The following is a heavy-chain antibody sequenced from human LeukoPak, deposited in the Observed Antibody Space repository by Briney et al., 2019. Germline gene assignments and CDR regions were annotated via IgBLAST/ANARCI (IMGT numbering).Heavy chain of an antibody. J-gene: IGHJ4*02. D-gene: IGHD1-26*01. V-gene: IGHV3-23*01. CDR3: TRVVLVGTTYSYFDY. Sequence: GGSLRLSCAASGFTFRNYAMNWVRQAPGKGLEWVSGISDSGGVIDYADSVKGRFTISRDTSKSTLHLQMNSLRAEDTAVYYCTRVVLVGTTYSYFDYWGQGTLVTVSS. CDR2: ISDSGGVI. CDR1: GFTFRNYA.